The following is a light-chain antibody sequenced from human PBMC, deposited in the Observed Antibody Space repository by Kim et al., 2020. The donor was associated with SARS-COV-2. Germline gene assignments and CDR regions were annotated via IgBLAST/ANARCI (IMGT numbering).Light chain of an antibody. CDR2: ETS. J-gene: IGKJ4*01. Sequence: ASVGDRVTITCRASQDIGNYLGWYQQKPGKAPKLLIYETSTLQSGVPSRFSGRGSGTDFTLTISSLQPEDVATYYCQSYDSSPLTFGGGTKVEIK. CDR3: QSYDSSPLT. V-gene: IGKV1-27*01. CDR1: QDIGNY.